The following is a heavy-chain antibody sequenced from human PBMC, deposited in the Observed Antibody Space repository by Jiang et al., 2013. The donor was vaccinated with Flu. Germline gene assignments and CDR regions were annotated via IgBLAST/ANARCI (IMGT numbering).Heavy chain of an antibody. CDR1: GGSISSSNW. V-gene: IGHV4-4*02. CDR3: ARVSSSWYKTVDY. J-gene: IGHJ4*02. CDR2: IYHSGST. D-gene: IGHD6-13*01. Sequence: GSGLVKPSGTLSLTCAVSGGSISSSNWWSWVRQPPGKGLEWIGEIYHSGSTNYNPSLKSRVTISVDKSKNQFSLKLSSVTAADTAVYYCARVSSSWYKTVDYWGQGTLVTVSS.